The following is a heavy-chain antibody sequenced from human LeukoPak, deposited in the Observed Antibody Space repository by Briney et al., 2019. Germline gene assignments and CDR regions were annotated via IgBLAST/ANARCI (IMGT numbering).Heavy chain of an antibody. Sequence: PSETLSLTCTVSGGSISSYYWSWIRQPPGKGLEWIGYIYYSGSTNYNPSLKSRVTISVDTSKNQFSLKLSSVTAADTAVYYCARQLSGRHPRGMDVWGQGTTVTVSS. V-gene: IGHV4-59*08. CDR2: IYYSGST. CDR1: GGSISSYY. J-gene: IGHJ6*02. CDR3: ARQLSGRHPRGMDV. D-gene: IGHD1-26*01.